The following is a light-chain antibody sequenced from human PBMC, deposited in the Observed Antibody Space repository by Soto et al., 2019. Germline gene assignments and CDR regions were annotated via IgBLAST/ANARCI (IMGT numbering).Light chain of an antibody. CDR2: DVN. Sequence: QSALTQPASVSGSPGQSITISCTGSSSDIDDYGFISWFQQHPGKAPKVVIYDVNNRPSGVSNRFSGSKSGNTASLTISGLQAEDEADYFCSSYTNGNTLVVFGGGTNLTV. CDR3: SSYTNGNTLVV. V-gene: IGLV2-14*03. CDR1: SSDIDDYGF. J-gene: IGLJ2*01.